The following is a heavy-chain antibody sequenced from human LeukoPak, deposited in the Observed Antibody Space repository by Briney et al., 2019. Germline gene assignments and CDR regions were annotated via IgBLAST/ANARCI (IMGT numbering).Heavy chain of an antibody. CDR1: GGSISSSSYY. D-gene: IGHD3-10*01. CDR2: INHSGST. Sequence: SETLSLTXTVSGGSISSSSYYWGWIRQPPGKGLEWIGEINHSGSTNYNPSLKSRVTISVDTSKNQFSLKLSSVTAADTAVYYCARDRYYGSGSYYNPRRGYFDYWGQGTLVTVSS. J-gene: IGHJ4*02. V-gene: IGHV4-39*07. CDR3: ARDRYYGSGSYYNPRRGYFDY.